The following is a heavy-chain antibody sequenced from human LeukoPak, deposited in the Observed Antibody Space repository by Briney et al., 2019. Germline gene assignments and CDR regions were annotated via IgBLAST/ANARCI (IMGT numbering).Heavy chain of an antibody. CDR2: IRSKANSYAT. Sequence: GGSLKLSCVASGFTFSGSLMHWVRQASGKGLEWVGRIRSKANSYATAYAASVKGRFTISRDDSKNTAYLQMNSLRTEDTAVYYCTRLWGDCGGDCYSHDYWGQGALVTVSS. D-gene: IGHD2-21*02. J-gene: IGHJ4*02. CDR1: GFTFSGSL. V-gene: IGHV3-73*01. CDR3: TRLWGDCGGDCYSHDY.